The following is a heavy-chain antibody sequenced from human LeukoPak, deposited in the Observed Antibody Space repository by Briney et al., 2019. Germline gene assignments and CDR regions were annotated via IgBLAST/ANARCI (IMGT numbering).Heavy chain of an antibody. Sequence: PSETLSLTCTVSGGSISSGGYYWSWIRQHPGKGLEWIGYIYYSGSTYYNPSLKSRVTISVDTSKNQFSLKLSSVTAADTAVYYCASGIVVPAAMGRNNWFDPWGQGTLVTVSS. J-gene: IGHJ5*02. CDR3: ASGIVVPAAMGRNNWFDP. CDR1: GGSISSGGYY. D-gene: IGHD2-2*01. CDR2: IYYSGST. V-gene: IGHV4-31*03.